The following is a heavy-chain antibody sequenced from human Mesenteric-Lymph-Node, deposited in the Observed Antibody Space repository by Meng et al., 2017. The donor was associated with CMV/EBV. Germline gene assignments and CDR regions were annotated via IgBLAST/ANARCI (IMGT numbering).Heavy chain of an antibody. CDR1: GFTVSSNY. Sequence: GESLKISCAASGFTVSSNYMSWVRQAPGKGLEWVSVIYSGGSTYYADSVKGRFTISRDNSKNTLYLQMNSLRAEDTAVCYCARVTAIYGMDVWGQGTTVTVSS. CDR3: ARVTAIYGMDV. J-gene: IGHJ6*02. V-gene: IGHV3-66*02. CDR2: IYSGGST. D-gene: IGHD2-21*02.